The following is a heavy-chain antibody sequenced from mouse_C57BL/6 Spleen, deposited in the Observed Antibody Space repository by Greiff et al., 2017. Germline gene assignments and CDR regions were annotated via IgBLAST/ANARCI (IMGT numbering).Heavy chain of an antibody. CDR3: ARLDGYNYFDY. J-gene: IGHJ2*01. D-gene: IGHD2-3*01. Sequence: DVKLVESGGDLVKPGGSLKLSCAASGFTFSSYGMSWVRQTPDKRLEWVATISSGGSYTNYPDSVKGRFPITRDHAKKPPYLQMSSLKSEDTAMYYYARLDGYNYFDYWGQGTTLTVSS. CDR1: GFTFSSYG. V-gene: IGHV5-6*02. CDR2: ISSGGSYT.